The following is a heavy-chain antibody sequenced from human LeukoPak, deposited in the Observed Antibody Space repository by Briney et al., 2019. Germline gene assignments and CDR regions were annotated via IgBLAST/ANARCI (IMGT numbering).Heavy chain of an antibody. D-gene: IGHD3-9*01. CDR1: GYSFTNYW. Sequence: GESLKISCEGSGYSFTNYWIGWVRQMPGKGLEWMGIIYPGDSDTRYSPSFQGQVTISADKSISTAYLQWSSLKASDTAMYYCARRDILTGYLEDAFDIWGQGTMVTVSS. CDR3: ARRDILTGYLEDAFDI. CDR2: IYPGDSDT. J-gene: IGHJ3*02. V-gene: IGHV5-51*01.